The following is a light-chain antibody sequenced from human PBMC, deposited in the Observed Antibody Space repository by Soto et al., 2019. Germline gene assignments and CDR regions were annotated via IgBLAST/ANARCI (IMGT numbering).Light chain of an antibody. V-gene: IGKV1-9*01. CDR2: AAS. J-gene: IGKJ4*01. CDR1: QGISTS. Sequence: EIQLTKSPSSLSASVGDRVTMTCRASQGISTSLAWYQQKPGKAPKLLIFAASTLQSGVPSRFSGSGSGTEFTLTISSLQPEDFATYSCQQVNCYPFTFGGGTKVE. CDR3: QQVNCYPFT.